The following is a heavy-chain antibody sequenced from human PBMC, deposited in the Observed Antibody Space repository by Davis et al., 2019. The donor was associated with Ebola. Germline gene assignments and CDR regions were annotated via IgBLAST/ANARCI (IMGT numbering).Heavy chain of an antibody. J-gene: IGHJ5*02. CDR3: ARAEGYSSGWGTTDPWFDP. V-gene: IGHV4-59*01. Sequence: SETLSLTCTLSGGHITGYYWSWIRQPPGKGLEWIGNLYHGGVTNYSPSLKSRLTISVDTSKNQFSLKLSSVTAADTAVYYCARAEGYSSGWGTTDPWFDPWGQGTLVTVSS. CDR1: GGHITGYY. D-gene: IGHD6-19*01. CDR2: LYHGGVT.